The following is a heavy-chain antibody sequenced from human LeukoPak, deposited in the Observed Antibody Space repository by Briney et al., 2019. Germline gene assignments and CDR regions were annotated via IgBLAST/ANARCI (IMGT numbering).Heavy chain of an antibody. CDR3: AKGGGYTYGYFIDY. D-gene: IGHD5-18*01. Sequence: PGGSLRLSCAASGFTFSYYGMHWVRQAPGKGLERVSFIRYDGSNEYYSDSVKGRFTISRDNSKNTLYLQMHSLRAEDTALYYCAKGGGYTYGYFIDYWGQGSLVTVSS. V-gene: IGHV3-30*02. J-gene: IGHJ4*02. CDR2: IRYDGSNE. CDR1: GFTFSYYG.